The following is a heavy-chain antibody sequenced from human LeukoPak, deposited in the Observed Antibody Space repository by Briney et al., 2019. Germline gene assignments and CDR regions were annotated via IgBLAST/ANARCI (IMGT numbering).Heavy chain of an antibody. D-gene: IGHD3-16*01. CDR2: IYNSGST. V-gene: IGHV4-61*01. CDR3: ARDPAGYYPH. CDR1: GGSVSSGNYY. Sequence: PSETLSLTSTVSGGSVSSGNYYWSWIRQPPGKGLEWIGYIYNSGSTNYNPSLKSRVTISVDTSKNQFSLKLTSVTAADTTVYYCARDPAGYYPHWGQGTLVTVSS. J-gene: IGHJ4*02.